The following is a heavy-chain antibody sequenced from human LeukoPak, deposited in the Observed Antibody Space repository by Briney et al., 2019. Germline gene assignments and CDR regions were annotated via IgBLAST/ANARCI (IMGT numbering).Heavy chain of an antibody. J-gene: IGHJ4*02. V-gene: IGHV3-43*01. Sequence: GGSLRLSCAASGFTFDDYAMHWVRQAPGQGLEWVSLINWDSGSTYYAGSVKGRFTISRDNSKNSLYLQMNNLRTEDTALYYCAKDGPPYASGSSYYFDNWGQGTLVTVSS. CDR3: AKDGPPYASGSSYYFDN. CDR2: INWDSGST. D-gene: IGHD3-10*01. CDR1: GFTFDDYA.